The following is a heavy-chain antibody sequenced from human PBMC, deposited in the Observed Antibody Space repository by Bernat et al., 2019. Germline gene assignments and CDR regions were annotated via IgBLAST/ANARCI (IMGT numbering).Heavy chain of an antibody. Sequence: EVQLVESGGGLVQPGGSLKLSCAASGFTFSGSGMHWVRQASGKGLEWVGLIRSRAHSYATEYAASVRGRFTISRDDSKNTAYLQMNSLKIEDTAVYYCSRRYCSGGICFSDYWGQGTLVTVSS. CDR2: IRSRAHSYAT. CDR3: SRRYCSGGICFSDY. CDR1: GFTFSGSG. V-gene: IGHV3-73*01. D-gene: IGHD2-15*01. J-gene: IGHJ4*02.